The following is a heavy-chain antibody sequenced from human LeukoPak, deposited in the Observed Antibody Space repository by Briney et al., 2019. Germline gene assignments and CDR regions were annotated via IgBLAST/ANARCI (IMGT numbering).Heavy chain of an antibody. CDR2: INHSGST. V-gene: IGHV4-34*01. CDR3: AREDLRGSIFGGVIRRGWFDP. Sequence: PSETLSLTCAVYGGSFSGYYWSWIRQPPGKGLEWIGEINHSGSTNYNPSLMGRVTISVDTSKTQFSLKLSSVTAADTAVYYCAREDLRGSIFGGVIRRGWFDPWGQGTLVTVSS. CDR1: GGSFSGYY. D-gene: IGHD3-3*01. J-gene: IGHJ5*02.